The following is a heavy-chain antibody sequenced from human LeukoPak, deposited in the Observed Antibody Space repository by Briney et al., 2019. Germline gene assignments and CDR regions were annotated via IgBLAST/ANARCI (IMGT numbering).Heavy chain of an antibody. V-gene: IGHV3-30*03. J-gene: IGHJ4*02. CDR1: GFTFSSYG. CDR2: ISYDGSNK. D-gene: IGHD6-13*01. CDR3: ARALYSSSWYGGDY. Sequence: RTGGSLRLSCAASGFTFSSYGMHWVRQAPGKGLEWVAVISYDGSNKYYADSVKGRFTISRDNSKNTLYLQMNSLRAEDTAVYYCARALYSSSWYGGDYWGQGTLVTVSS.